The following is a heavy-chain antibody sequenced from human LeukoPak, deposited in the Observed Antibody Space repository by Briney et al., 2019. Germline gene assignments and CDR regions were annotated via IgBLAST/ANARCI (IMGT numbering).Heavy chain of an antibody. CDR3: ATTKPARRYFDY. CDR1: GFTFSSNP. Sequence: GGSLRLSCAGSGFTFSSNPLSWVRQAPGKGLEWVSAISGSGANTYYGDSVRGRFTISRDNSKSTLYLQMNTLRADDTAVYYCATTKPARRYFDYWGQGILVTVSS. J-gene: IGHJ4*02. CDR2: ISGSGANT. D-gene: IGHD5-12*01. V-gene: IGHV3-23*01.